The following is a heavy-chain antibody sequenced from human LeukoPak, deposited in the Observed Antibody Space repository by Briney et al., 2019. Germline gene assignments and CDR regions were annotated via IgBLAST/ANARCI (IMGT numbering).Heavy chain of an antibody. CDR3: ARAFSNAFDI. V-gene: IGHV3-74*01. CDR2: TNSDGSST. CDR1: GFTFSSYW. J-gene: IGHJ3*02. Sequence: GGSLRLSCAASGFTFSSYWMHWVRQAPGKGLVWVSRTNSDGSSTSYADSVKGRFTISRDNAKNTLYLQMNSLRAEDTAVYYCARAFSNAFDIWGQGTMVTVSS.